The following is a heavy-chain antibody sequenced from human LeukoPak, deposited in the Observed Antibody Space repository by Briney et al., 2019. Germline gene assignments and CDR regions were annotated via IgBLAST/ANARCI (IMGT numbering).Heavy chain of an antibody. J-gene: IGHJ6*03. CDR2: IIPIFGTA. Sequence: SVKVSCKASGGTFSSYAISWVRQAPGQGLEWMGGIIPIFGTANYAQKFQGRVTITADKFTSTAYMELSSLRSEDTAVYYCARGRGGKYCSGGSCYSYDYYYYMDVWGKGTTVTVSS. CDR1: GGTFSSYA. CDR3: ARGRGGKYCSGGSCYSYDYYYYMDV. D-gene: IGHD2-15*01. V-gene: IGHV1-69*06.